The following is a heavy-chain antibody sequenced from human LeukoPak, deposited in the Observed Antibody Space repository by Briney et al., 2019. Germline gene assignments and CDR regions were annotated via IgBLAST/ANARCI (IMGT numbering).Heavy chain of an antibody. CDR3: VRRWSSVFFDAFDI. CDR2: I. V-gene: IGHV5-51*01. D-gene: IGHD5/OR15-5a*01. J-gene: IGHJ3*02. CDR1: GYSFTNYW. Sequence: GESLKISCKGSGYSFTNYWICWVRQVPGKGLEWMGIIFSPSLQGQVTISADKSISTAYLQWSTLKASDTAMYYCVRRWSSVFFDAFDIWGQGTMVTVPS.